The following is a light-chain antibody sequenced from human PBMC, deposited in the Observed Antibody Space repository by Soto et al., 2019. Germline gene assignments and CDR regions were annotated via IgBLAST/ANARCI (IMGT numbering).Light chain of an antibody. V-gene: IGKV1-39*01. CDR3: QQTYSTLSIT. Sequence: DIQMTQSPSSLSASVGDRVTITCRASESIARHLNWYQQKPGRAPNLLIYAASSLQNWVPSRFXGGGSGTDFTLTISNLQPEDFATYYCQQTYSTLSITFGQGTRLEIK. J-gene: IGKJ5*01. CDR2: AAS. CDR1: ESIARH.